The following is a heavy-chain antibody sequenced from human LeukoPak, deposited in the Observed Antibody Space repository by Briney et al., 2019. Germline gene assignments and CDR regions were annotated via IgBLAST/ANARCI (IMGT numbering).Heavy chain of an antibody. V-gene: IGHV3-23*01. J-gene: IGHJ4*02. Sequence: GGSLRLSCAASGFAFSSYAMSWVRQAPGKGLEWVSAISGSGGSTYYADSVKGRFTISRDNSKNTLYLQMNSLRAEDTAVYYCAPITIFGVVIPKDFDYWGQGTLVTVSS. D-gene: IGHD3-3*01. CDR1: GFAFSSYA. CDR3: APITIFGVVIPKDFDY. CDR2: ISGSGGST.